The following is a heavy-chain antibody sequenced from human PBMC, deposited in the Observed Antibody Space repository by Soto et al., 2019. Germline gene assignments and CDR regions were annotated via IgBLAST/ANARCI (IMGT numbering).Heavy chain of an antibody. Sequence: PSETLSLTCAVSGYSIRSGYFWGWIRQPPGKGLEWIGSMYHSGITYYSLSLKSRVTISVDTSKNQLSLKLSSATAADTAVYYCARSMYSTSAQLYYGMDVWGQGTTVTVSS. CDR1: GYSIRSGYF. D-gene: IGHD6-6*01. CDR2: MYHSGIT. J-gene: IGHJ6*02. CDR3: ARSMYSTSAQLYYGMDV. V-gene: IGHV4-38-2*01.